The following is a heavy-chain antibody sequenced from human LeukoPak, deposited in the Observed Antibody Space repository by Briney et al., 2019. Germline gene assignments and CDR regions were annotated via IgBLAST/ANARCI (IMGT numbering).Heavy chain of an antibody. Sequence: PGGSLRLSCAASGFTSSNYWMNWVRQAPGKGLEWVANIKEDGSVKYYVDSVKGRFTISRDNAKNSLYLQMNSLRAEDTAVYYCARDQTYCYDSSGYYDAFDIWGQGTMVTVSS. CDR3: ARDQTYCYDSSGYYDAFDI. CDR2: IKEDGSVK. CDR1: GFTSSNYW. D-gene: IGHD3-22*01. J-gene: IGHJ3*02. V-gene: IGHV3-7*01.